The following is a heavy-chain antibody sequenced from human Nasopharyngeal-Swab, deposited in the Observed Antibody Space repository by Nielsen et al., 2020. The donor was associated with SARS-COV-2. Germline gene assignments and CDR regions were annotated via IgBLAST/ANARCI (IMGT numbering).Heavy chain of an antibody. D-gene: IGHD6-13*01. J-gene: IGHJ6*03. CDR2: INHSGST. CDR1: GGSFSGYY. V-gene: IGHV4-34*01. Sequence: SETLSLTCAVYGGSFSGYYWSWIRQPPGKGLEWIGEINHSGSTNYNPSLKSRVTISVDTSKNQFSLKLSSVTAADTAVYYCARGRGGSSWFRHNYYYYYMDVWGKGTTVTVSS. CDR3: ARGRGGSSWFRHNYYYYYMDV.